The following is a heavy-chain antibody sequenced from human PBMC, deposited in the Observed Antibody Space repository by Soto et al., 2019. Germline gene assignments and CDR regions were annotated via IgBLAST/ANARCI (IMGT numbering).Heavy chain of an antibody. Sequence: GGSLRLSCAASGFTFSSYAMDWVRQAPGKGLVWVSRISSDGSSTGYADPVKGRFTISISRDNAKNTLFLQMNSLRAEDTAVYYCAKTYYYPPSLQLYYFDYWGQGTLVTVSS. CDR2: ISSDGSST. V-gene: IGHV3-74*01. CDR3: AKTYYYPPSLQLYYFDY. CDR1: GFTFSSYA. D-gene: IGHD3-10*01. J-gene: IGHJ4*02.